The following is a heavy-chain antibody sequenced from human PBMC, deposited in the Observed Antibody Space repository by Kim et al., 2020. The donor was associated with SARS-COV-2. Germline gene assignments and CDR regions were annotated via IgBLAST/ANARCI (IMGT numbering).Heavy chain of an antibody. J-gene: IGHJ6*01. CDR1: GFTFSNYA. CDR3: AKDVISAARGVSWGFYY. CDR2: IRGSGEST. Sequence: GGSLRLSCEGSGFTFSNYAMNWVRQAPGGGLEWVSGIRGSGESTSYADSVEGRFTISRDNSKNTLYLQMNSLRAEDTAVYYCAKDVISAARGVSWGFYY. V-gene: IGHV3-23*01. D-gene: IGHD6-6*01.